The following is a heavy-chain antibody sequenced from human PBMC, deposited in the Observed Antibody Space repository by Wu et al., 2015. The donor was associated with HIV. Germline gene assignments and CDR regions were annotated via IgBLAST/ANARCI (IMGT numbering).Heavy chain of an antibody. CDR3: ARQSCSGDSCYLPLDY. CDR2: IYYSRST. CDR1: GGYISDHY. D-gene: IGHD2-15*01. V-gene: IGHV4-59*08. Sequence: QVQLQESGPRLVKPSETLSLSCTVSGGYISDHYWSWIRQPPGQGLEWIGYIYYSRSTKYNPSLKSRVTISLDTPKEQFSLKLSSVTAADTAIYYCARQSCSGDSCYLPLDYWGQGALVTVSS. J-gene: IGHJ4*02.